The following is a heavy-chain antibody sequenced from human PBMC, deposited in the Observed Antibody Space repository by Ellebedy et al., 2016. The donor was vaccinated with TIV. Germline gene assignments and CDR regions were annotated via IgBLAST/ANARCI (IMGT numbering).Heavy chain of an antibody. CDR1: GFTFSSYA. Sequence: GGSLRLSXAASGFTFSSYAMSWVRQAPGKGLEWVSGISGSGGNTYYADSVKGRFTISRDNSKNTLYLQMNSRRAEDTAVYYCARGGGSYFDWFDPWGQGTLVTVSS. CDR3: ARGGGSYFDWFDP. J-gene: IGHJ5*02. D-gene: IGHD1-26*01. V-gene: IGHV3-23*01. CDR2: ISGSGGNT.